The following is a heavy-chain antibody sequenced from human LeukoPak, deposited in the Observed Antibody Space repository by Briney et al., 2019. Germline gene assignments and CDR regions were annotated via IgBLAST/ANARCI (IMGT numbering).Heavy chain of an antibody. J-gene: IGHJ4*02. CDR2: INPNSGVT. CDR1: GHTFTGYY. CDR3: GSRQWLVGVFY. Sequence: GASAKVSCKASGHTFTGYYMHWVRQAPGQGLEWLGWINPNSGVTNYAQKFQGRITMTRDTSITTVYMELSSLTSDDTAVYYCGSRQWLVGVFYWGQGTLVTVSS. V-gene: IGHV1-2*02. D-gene: IGHD6-19*01.